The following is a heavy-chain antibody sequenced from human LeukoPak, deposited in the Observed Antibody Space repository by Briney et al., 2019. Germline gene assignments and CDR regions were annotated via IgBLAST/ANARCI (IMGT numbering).Heavy chain of an antibody. CDR3: ALPYDSSGYYYFPGY. CDR1: GFTFSNYG. CDR2: ISGSGGSS. D-gene: IGHD3-22*01. Sequence: GGSMRLSCAASGFTFSNYGMIWVRQAPGKGLEWVSGISGSGGSSYLADSVKGRFIISRDNSKNTLYLQMNSLRAEDTAVYYCALPYDSSGYYYFPGYWGQGTLVTVSS. V-gene: IGHV3-23*01. J-gene: IGHJ4*02.